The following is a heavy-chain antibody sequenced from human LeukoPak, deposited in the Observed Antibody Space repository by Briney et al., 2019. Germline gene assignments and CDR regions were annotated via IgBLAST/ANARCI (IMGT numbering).Heavy chain of an antibody. J-gene: IGHJ6*04. CDR2: ISAYNGNT. V-gene: IGHV1-18*04. CDR3: ARNQYYYGSGSYYNPYYYYYYGMDV. Sequence: ASVKVSCKASGYTFTSYGISWVRQAPGQGLEWMGWISAYNGNTNYAQKLQGRVTMTTDTYTSTAYMELRSLRSDDTAVYYCARNQYYYGSGSYYNPYYYYYYGMDVWGKGTTVTVSS. CDR1: GYTFTSYG. D-gene: IGHD3-10*01.